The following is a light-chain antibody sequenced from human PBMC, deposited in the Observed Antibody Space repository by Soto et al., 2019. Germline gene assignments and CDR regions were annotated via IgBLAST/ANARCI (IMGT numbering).Light chain of an antibody. V-gene: IGLV2-23*02. CDR3: CSYAPSSTYV. J-gene: IGLJ1*01. CDR1: SSDIGSFNL. CDR2: EVT. Sequence: QSALTQPASMSGSPGQSITISCTGTSSDIGSFNLVSWYQQHPGKAPKLMIYEVTKRPSGVSNRFSGSKSGSTASLTISGLQAEDEADYHCCSYAPSSTYVFGTGTKLTVL.